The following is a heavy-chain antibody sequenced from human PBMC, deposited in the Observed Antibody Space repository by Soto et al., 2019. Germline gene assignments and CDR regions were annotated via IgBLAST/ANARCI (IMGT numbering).Heavy chain of an antibody. CDR1: GFTFSSYA. CDR3: ARDTYYGSGSYYSPYYYYYYGMDV. D-gene: IGHD3-10*01. CDR2: ISYDGSNK. V-gene: IGHV3-30-3*01. Sequence: GGSLRLSCAASGFTFSSYAMHWVRQAPGKGLEWVAVISYDGSNKYYADSVKGRFTISRDNSKNTLYLQMNSLRAEDTAVYYCARDTYYGSGSYYSPYYYYYYGMDVWGQGTTVTVSS. J-gene: IGHJ6*02.